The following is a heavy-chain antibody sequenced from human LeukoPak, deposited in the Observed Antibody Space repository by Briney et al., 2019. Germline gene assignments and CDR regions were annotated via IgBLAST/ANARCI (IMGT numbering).Heavy chain of an antibody. J-gene: IGHJ4*02. CDR2: IKSKSDGGTT. Sequence: GGSLRLSCAASGFTFNNAWMTWVRQAPGKGLEWVGHIKSKSDGGTTHYAAPVTGRFTISRDDSKNTLYLQMNSLKTEDTGAYYCNTHPWASGWRGQPDCWGQGTLVTVSS. D-gene: IGHD6-19*01. V-gene: IGHV3-15*01. CDR1: GFTFNNAW. CDR3: NTHPWASGWRGQPDC.